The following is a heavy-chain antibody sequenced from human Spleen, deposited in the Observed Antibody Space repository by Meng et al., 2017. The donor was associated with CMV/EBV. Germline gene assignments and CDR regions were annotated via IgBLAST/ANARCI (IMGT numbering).Heavy chain of an antibody. J-gene: IGHJ5*02. Sequence: LSLTCAGSGFSFSDYYMAWIRQAPGKGLEWVSYITSSGSSKYYADSVKGRFTISRDNAKNSLYLQMNSLRAEDTAVYYCARDDVVGLESWGQGTLVTVSS. CDR1: GFSFSDYY. CDR3: ARDDVVGLES. V-gene: IGHV3-11*04. D-gene: IGHD1-1*01. CDR2: ITSSGSSK.